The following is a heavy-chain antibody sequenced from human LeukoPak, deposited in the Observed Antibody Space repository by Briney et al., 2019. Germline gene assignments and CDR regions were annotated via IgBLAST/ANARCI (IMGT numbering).Heavy chain of an antibody. J-gene: IGHJ4*02. V-gene: IGHV1-18*04. CDR2: ISAYNGNT. CDR3: ARVGGQWLVTYYFDY. Sequence: ASVKVSCKASGYTFTGYYMHWVRQAPGQGLEWMGWISAYNGNTNYAQKLQGRVTMTADTSTSTAYMELRSLRSDDTAVYYCARVGGQWLVTYYFDYWGQGTLVTVSS. CDR1: GYTFTGYY. D-gene: IGHD6-19*01.